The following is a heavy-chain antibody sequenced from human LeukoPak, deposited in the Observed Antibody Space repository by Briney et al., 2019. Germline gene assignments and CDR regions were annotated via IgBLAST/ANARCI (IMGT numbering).Heavy chain of an antibody. D-gene: IGHD4-17*01. J-gene: IGHJ5*02. Sequence: QPGGSLRLSCEASEFTFTSFAMHWVRQAPGKGLEWVSYISGSSGTTYYADSVTGRFTVSRDNAKNSLYLQMNSLRAEDTAVYYCARDFNHYGEVVSRWFDPWGQGTLVIVSS. CDR1: EFTFTSFA. CDR2: ISGSSGTT. CDR3: ARDFNHYGEVVSRWFDP. V-gene: IGHV3-48*01.